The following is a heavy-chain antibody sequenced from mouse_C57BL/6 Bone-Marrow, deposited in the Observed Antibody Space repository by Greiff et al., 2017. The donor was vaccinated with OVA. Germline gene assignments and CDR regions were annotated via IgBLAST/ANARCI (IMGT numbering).Heavy chain of an antibody. Sequence: EVQLVESGPSLVKPSQTLSLTCSVTGDSITSGYWNWIRKFPGNKLEYMGYISYRSNIYYNPSLKSRISITRDTSKNQYYLHLNSVTTEDTATYYCARDLAMDYWGQGTSVTVSS. CDR1: GDSITSGY. CDR2: ISYRSNI. CDR3: ARDLAMDY. J-gene: IGHJ4*01. V-gene: IGHV3-8*02.